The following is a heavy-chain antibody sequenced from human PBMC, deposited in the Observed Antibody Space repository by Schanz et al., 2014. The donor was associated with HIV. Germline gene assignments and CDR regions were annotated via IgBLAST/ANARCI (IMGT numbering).Heavy chain of an antibody. Sequence: QLVQSGAEVKKPGASVRVSCKASGYIFTSSFIHWVRQAPGQGLEWMAVINTSGGGTSDALQGRVAVTRDTSTSTVYMDLRTLRFEDSAVYYCARERMATGGFDVWGQGTTVTVSS. CDR3: ARERMATGGFDV. V-gene: IGHV1-46*01. D-gene: IGHD2-15*01. J-gene: IGHJ6*02. CDR1: GYIFTSSF. CDR2: INTSGGGT.